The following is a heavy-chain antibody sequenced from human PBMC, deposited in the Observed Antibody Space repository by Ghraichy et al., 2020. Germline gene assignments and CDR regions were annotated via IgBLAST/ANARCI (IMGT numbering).Heavy chain of an antibody. CDR2: ISSSSSTI. CDR3: AKELRGYSYGGIDY. J-gene: IGHJ4*02. D-gene: IGHD5-18*01. V-gene: IGHV3-48*02. Sequence: GGSLRLSCAASGFNLSIYSMNWVRQAPGKGLEWVSYISSSSSTIYYADSVKGRFTISRDNAKNSLYLQMSSLRDEDTAVYYCAKELRGYSYGGIDYWGQGTLVTVSS. CDR1: GFNLSIYS.